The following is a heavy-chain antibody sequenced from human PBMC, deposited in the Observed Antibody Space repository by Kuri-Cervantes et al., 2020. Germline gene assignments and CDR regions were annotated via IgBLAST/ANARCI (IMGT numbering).Heavy chain of an antibody. D-gene: IGHD6-19*01. V-gene: IGHV1-46*01. CDR3: ARVPHGIGGSGWYFDY. CDR1: GYTFTSYC. CDR2: INLSGGST. Sequence: ASVKVSCKASGYTFTSYCMHWVRQAPGQGLEWMGIINLSGGSTRYAQKFQGRVTMTTDESTSTVYMELSSLRFEDTAVYYCARVPHGIGGSGWYFDYWGQGTLVTVSS. J-gene: IGHJ4*02.